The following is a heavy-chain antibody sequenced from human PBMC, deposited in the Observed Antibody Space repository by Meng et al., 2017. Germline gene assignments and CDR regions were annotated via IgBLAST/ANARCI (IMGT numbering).Heavy chain of an antibody. J-gene: IGHJ3*02. CDR1: GFSLSTSGMR. V-gene: IGHV2-70*01. CDR3: ARMKITMIGEGSDAFDI. D-gene: IGHD3-22*01. CDR2: IDWDDDK. Sequence: SGPTLVKPTQTLTLTCTFSGFSLSTSGMRVSWIRQPPGKALEWLALIDWDDDKYYSTSLKTRLTISKDTSKNQVVLTMTNMDPVDTATYYCARMKITMIGEGSDAFDIWGQGTMVTVSS.